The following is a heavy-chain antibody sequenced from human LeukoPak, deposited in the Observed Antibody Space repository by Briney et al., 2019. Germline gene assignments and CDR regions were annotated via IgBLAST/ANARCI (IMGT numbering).Heavy chain of an antibody. CDR2: IIPIFGTA. J-gene: IGHJ3*02. Sequence: GSSVKVSCKASGDTFISYAISWVRQAPGQGLEWMGGIIPIFGTANYAQKFQGRVTITADESTSTAYMELSSLRSEDTAVYYCARVAGKILWFGELDAFDIWGQGTMVTVSS. V-gene: IGHV1-69*01. CDR1: GDTFISYA. CDR3: ARVAGKILWFGELDAFDI. D-gene: IGHD3-10*01.